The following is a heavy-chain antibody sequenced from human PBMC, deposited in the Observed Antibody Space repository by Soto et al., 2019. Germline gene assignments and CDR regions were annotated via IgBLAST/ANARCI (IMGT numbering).Heavy chain of an antibody. D-gene: IGHD3-16*01. CDR1: GYRLDGAW. CDR3: ARQMSYIWEF. V-gene: IGHV5-51*01. Sequence: GESLKISCKGAGYRLDGAWIGWVRQMPGKGLEWMGIIKPGGSDLRYSPSFRGQVTLPADAAVNTAFLQWNSLKASDTAMYYGARQMSYIWEFWGQGTLVTVSS. J-gene: IGHJ4*02. CDR2: IKPGGSDL.